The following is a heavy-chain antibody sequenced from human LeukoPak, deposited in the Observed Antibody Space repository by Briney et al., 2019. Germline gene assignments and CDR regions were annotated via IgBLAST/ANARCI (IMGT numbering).Heavy chain of an antibody. CDR3: AGSGPQGHMDV. CDR1: GFTFSSYA. J-gene: IGHJ6*03. CDR2: ISYDGSNK. Sequence: PGGSLRLSCAASGFTFSSYAMYWVRQAPGKGLEWVAVISYDGSNKYYADSVKGRFTISRDNSKNTLYLQMNSLRAEDTAVYYCAGSGPQGHMDVWGKGTTVTVSS. V-gene: IGHV3-30-3*01. D-gene: IGHD3-10*01.